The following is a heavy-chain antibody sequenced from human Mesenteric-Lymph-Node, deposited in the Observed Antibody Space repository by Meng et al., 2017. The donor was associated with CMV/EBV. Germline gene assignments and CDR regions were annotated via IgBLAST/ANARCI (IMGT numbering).Heavy chain of an antibody. Sequence: GGSLRLSCAASGFTVSTNYMTWLRQAPGKGLEWVSAIHDGDTAYYLDSVKGRFTISRDNSKNTLYLQMNSLRAEDTAVYYCAKDGYYDFWSGRGGAFDIWGQGTMVTVSS. D-gene: IGHD3-3*01. V-gene: IGHV3-53*01. CDR3: AKDGYYDFWSGRGGAFDI. CDR2: IHDGDTA. CDR1: GFTVSTNY. J-gene: IGHJ3*02.